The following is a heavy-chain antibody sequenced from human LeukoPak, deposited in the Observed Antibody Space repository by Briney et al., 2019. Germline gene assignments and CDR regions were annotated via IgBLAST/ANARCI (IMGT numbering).Heavy chain of an antibody. D-gene: IGHD1-26*01. V-gene: IGHV3-23*01. CDR1: GFTFRGFP. CDR3: AKRGVQGYMDV. J-gene: IGHJ6*03. CDR2: IIADGEHT. Sequence: GGSLRLSCAASGFTFRGFPMHWVRQAPGRGLEWVSSIIADGEHTYYAAPVKGRFTISRDNSKNTLNLQMSGLRADDTAVYYCAKRGVQGYMDVWGKGTTVIVSS.